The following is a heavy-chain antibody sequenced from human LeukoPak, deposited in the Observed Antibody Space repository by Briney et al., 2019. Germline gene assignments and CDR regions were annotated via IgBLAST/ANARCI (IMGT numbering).Heavy chain of an antibody. CDR1: GDSISSSSYY. CDR3: ARQGDFWSGYYIGY. CDR2: IYYSGST. V-gene: IGHV4-39*01. J-gene: IGHJ4*02. D-gene: IGHD3-3*01. Sequence: PSETLSLTCTVSGDSISSSSYYWGWSRQPPGKGREWIGIIYYSGSTYYNPSLKSRVTISVDTSKNQFSLKLSSVTAADTAVYYCARQGDFWSGYYIGYWGQGTLVTVSS.